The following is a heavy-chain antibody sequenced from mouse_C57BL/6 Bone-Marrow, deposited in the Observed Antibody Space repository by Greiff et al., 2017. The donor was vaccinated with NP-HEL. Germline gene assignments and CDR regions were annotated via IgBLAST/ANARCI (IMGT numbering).Heavy chain of an antibody. D-gene: IGHD1-1*01. CDR3: ARGQVAHWYFDV. CDR1: GYSITSGYY. V-gene: IGHV3-6*01. CDR2: ISYDGSN. Sequence: EVQLVESGPGLVKPSQSLSLTCSVTGYSITSGYYWNWIRQFPGNKLEWMGYISYDGSNNYNPSLKNRISITRDTSKNQFFLKLNSVTTEDTATYYCARGQVAHWYFDVWGTGTTVTVSS. J-gene: IGHJ1*03.